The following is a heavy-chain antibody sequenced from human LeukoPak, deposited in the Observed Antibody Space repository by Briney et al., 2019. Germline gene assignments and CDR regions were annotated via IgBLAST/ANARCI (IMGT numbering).Heavy chain of an antibody. CDR2: IYYSGST. J-gene: IGHJ5*02. D-gene: IGHD5-12*01. Sequence: AETLSLTCAVSGGSFSSYYLSWIRQPPGKGLEWVGYIYYSGSTNYNPSLKSRVTISLDTSKNQFSLKLSAVTAADTAVYYCVRAVGPVGGYDSPWGQGTLVTVSS. CDR1: GGSFSSYY. CDR3: VRAVGPVGGYDSP. V-gene: IGHV4-59*01.